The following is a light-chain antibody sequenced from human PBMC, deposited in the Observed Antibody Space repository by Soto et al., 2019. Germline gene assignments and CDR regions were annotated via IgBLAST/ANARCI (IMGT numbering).Light chain of an antibody. CDR2: AAS. CDR1: QGISNY. Sequence: DIQMTQSPSSLSASVGDRVTITCRASQGISNYLAWYQQKPGKVPKLLIYAASTLQSGVPSRFSGIGSGTDFTLTISSLQPEDVATYYCQKYNSAPPTFGQGTKVDIK. CDR3: QKYNSAPPT. J-gene: IGKJ1*01. V-gene: IGKV1-27*01.